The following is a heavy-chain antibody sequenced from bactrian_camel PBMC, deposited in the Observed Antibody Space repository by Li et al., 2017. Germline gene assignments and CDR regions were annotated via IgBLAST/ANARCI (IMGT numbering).Heavy chain of an antibody. CDR2: ISRTGKP. CDR3: AATWTDPPSVVPRNSCPPGFTY. V-gene: IGHV3S53*01. Sequence: HVQLVESGGGSVQEGGSLRLSCAISGDFNRKNCMGWYRQATGNECELVSLISRTGKPYYQDSVKGRFTISHDNAKETTYLQMNNLNHEDTAVYYCAATWTDPPSVVPRNSCPPGFTYGGQGTQVTV. CDR1: GDFNRKNC. D-gene: IGHD1*01. J-gene: IGHJ4*01.